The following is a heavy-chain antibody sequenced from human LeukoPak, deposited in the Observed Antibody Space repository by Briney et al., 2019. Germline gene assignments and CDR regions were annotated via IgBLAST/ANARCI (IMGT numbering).Heavy chain of an antibody. J-gene: IGHJ4*02. CDR2: INEDGSQK. D-gene: IGHD6-19*01. Sequence: GGSLRLSCVTSGFTFSSYWMSWVRQAPGKGLEWVANINEDGSQKNYVDSMKGRLTVSRDNAKNSVYLQMDSLRVDDTAVYYCARPSSYSSAWGSDHWGQGTLVTVRS. V-gene: IGHV3-7*01. CDR3: ARPSSYSSAWGSDH. CDR1: GFTFSSYW.